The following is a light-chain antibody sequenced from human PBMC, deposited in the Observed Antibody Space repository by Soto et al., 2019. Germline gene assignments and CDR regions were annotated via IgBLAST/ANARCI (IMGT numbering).Light chain of an antibody. CDR3: QQYKSFPLT. J-gene: IGKJ4*01. V-gene: IGKV1-5*03. CDR2: KAS. Sequence: DIQMTQSPSTLSASVGDRVTITCRASQSISSRLAWYQQKPGKAPKLLIYKASSLDSGVPARFSGSGSGTEFPLTISSLQPDYVAIYYWQQYKSFPLTFGGGTKVEIK. CDR1: QSISSR.